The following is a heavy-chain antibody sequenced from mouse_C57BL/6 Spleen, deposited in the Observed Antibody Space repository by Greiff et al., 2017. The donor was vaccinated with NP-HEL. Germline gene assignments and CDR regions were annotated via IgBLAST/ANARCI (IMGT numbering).Heavy chain of an antibody. CDR1: GFTFSSYG. CDR3: ARHGNWDYFDY. J-gene: IGHJ2*01. V-gene: IGHV5-6*01. D-gene: IGHD4-1*01. CDR2: ISSGGSYT. Sequence: EVKLMESGGDLVKPGGSLKLSCAASGFTFSSYGMSWVRQTPDKRLEWVATISSGGSYTYYPDSVTGLFTISRDNAKNTLYMQMSSMKSEDTAMYYCARHGNWDYFDYWGQGTTLTVSS.